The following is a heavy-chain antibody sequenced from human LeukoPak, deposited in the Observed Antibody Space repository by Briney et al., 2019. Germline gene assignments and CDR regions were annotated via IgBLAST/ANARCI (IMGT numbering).Heavy chain of an antibody. J-gene: IGHJ4*02. CDR3: ARKFNDGDFHFDC. CDR2: IYSGGRT. V-gene: IGHV3-66*01. CDR1: GFTVSSNY. D-gene: IGHD4-17*01. Sequence: GGSLRPSCAASGFTVSSNYMSWVRQAPGKGLEWVSVIYSGGRTLYADSVKGRFTISRDNSKNTLFLQMNSLRAEDTALYYCARKFNDGDFHFDCWGQGTLVTVSS.